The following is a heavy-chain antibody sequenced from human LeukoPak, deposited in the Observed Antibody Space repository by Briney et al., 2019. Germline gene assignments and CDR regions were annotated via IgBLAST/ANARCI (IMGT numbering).Heavy chain of an antibody. CDR2: FSNSGTT. Sequence: SETLSLTCTVSGASISDYYWSWILQPPRKGLEWIGFFSNSGTTNYNPSLKSRVTMSVDTSKKQFSLKLSSATAADTAVYYCARVLDLSKRGLDAFDIWGQGTMVTVSS. CDR1: GASISDYY. V-gene: IGHV4-59*01. J-gene: IGHJ3*02. CDR3: ARVLDLSKRGLDAFDI. D-gene: IGHD3-16*01.